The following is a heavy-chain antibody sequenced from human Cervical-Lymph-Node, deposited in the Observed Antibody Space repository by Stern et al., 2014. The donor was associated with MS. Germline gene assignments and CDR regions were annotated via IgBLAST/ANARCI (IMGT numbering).Heavy chain of an antibody. CDR3: ARMPFDRETVYGMDV. Sequence: QLQLQESGPGLVRPSGTLSLTCAVSGGSISSSSWWIWVRQAPGKGLEWIGEIYHSGTTNYNPSLESRVTISVDKSKNEISLRLTSVTAADTAVYYCARMPFDRETVYGMDVWGQGTTVTVSS. CDR1: GGSISSSSW. J-gene: IGHJ6*02. V-gene: IGHV4-4*02. CDR2: IYHSGTT. D-gene: IGHD1-26*01.